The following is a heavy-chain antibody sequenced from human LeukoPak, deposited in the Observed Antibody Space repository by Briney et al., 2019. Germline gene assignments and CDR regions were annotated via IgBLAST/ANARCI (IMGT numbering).Heavy chain of an antibody. D-gene: IGHD3-10*01. V-gene: IGHV4-59*01. J-gene: IGHJ6*02. CDR1: GGSISSYY. CDR2: IYYSGST. CDR3: ARDQRGLLWLETPQRRDYYYYGMDV. Sequence: SETLSLTCTVSGGSISSYYWSWIRQPPGKGLEWIGYIYYSGSTNYNPSLKSRVTISVDTSKNQFSLKLSSVTAADTAVYYCARDQRGLLWLETPQRRDYYYYGMDVWGQGTTVTVSS.